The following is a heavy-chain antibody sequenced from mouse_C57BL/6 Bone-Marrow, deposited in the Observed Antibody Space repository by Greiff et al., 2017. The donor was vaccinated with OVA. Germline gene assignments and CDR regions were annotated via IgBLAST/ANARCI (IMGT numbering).Heavy chain of an antibody. CDR1: GYTFTDYN. CDR2: INPNNGGT. CDR3: APIYYYGSSNY. J-gene: IGHJ2*01. D-gene: IGHD1-1*01. V-gene: IGHV1-22*01. Sequence: VQLQQSGPELVKPGASVKMSCKASGYTFTDYNMHWVKQSHGKSLEWIGYINPNNGGTSYNQKFKGKATLTVNKSSSTAYMELRSLTSEDSAVYYCAPIYYYGSSNYWGQGTTLTVSS.